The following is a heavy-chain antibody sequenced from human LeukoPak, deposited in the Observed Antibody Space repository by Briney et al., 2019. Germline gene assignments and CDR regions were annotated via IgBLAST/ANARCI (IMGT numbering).Heavy chain of an antibody. CDR3: AKDRYCSSASCPIDY. J-gene: IGHJ4*02. CDR2: IPYDGSNK. Sequence: PGGSLRLSCAASGFTFSGYGMHWVRQAPGKGLEWVAVIPYDGSNKYYADSVKGRFTISRDNSKNTLYLQMNSLKAEDTAVYYCAKDRYCSSASCPIDYWGQGTLVTVSS. CDR1: GFTFSGYG. D-gene: IGHD2-2*01. V-gene: IGHV3-30*18.